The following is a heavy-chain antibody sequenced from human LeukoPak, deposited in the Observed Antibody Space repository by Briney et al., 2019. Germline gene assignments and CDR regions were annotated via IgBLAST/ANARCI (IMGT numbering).Heavy chain of an antibody. CDR2: ISGSGGST. D-gene: IGHD6-13*01. Sequence: GGSLRLSCAASGFTFSNYAMSWVRQAPGKGVEWVSAISGSGGSTYYADSVKGGFTISRDYSKNTLYLQMNSLRAEDTAVYYCAKDTQQLGELGYFDYWGQGTLVTVSS. CDR1: GFTFSNYA. J-gene: IGHJ4*02. CDR3: AKDTQQLGELGYFDY. V-gene: IGHV3-23*01.